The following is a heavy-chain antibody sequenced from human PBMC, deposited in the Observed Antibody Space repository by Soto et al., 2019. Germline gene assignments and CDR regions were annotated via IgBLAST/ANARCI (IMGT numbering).Heavy chain of an antibody. CDR1: GYTFTSYA. V-gene: IGHV1-3*01. J-gene: IGHJ4*02. CDR2: INAGNGNT. CDR3: ARRRDLGYSSGWYFGY. Sequence: ASVKVSCKASGYTFTSYAMHWVRQAPGQRLEWMGWINAGNGNTKYSQKFQGQVTISADKSINTAYLQWSSLKASDTAMYYCARRRDLGYSSGWYFGYWGQGSLVTVSS. D-gene: IGHD6-19*01.